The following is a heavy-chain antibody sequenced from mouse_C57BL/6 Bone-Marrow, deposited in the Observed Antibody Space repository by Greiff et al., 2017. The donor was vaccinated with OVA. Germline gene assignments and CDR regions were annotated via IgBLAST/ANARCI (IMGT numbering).Heavy chain of an antibody. CDR3: ARDEATAQATYPWFAY. J-gene: IGHJ3*01. Sequence: VQLQQSGAELVKPGASVKLSCKASGYTFTEYTIHWVKQRSGQGLEWIGWFYPGSGSIKYNEKFKDKATLTADKSSSTVYMELSRLTSEDSAVYFCARDEATAQATYPWFAYWGQGTLVTVSA. CDR2: FYPGSGSI. V-gene: IGHV1-62-2*01. D-gene: IGHD3-2*02. CDR1: GYTFTEYT.